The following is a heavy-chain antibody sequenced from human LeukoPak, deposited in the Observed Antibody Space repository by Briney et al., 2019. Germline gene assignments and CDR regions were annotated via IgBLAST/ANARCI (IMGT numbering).Heavy chain of an antibody. J-gene: IGHJ4*02. V-gene: IGHV4-4*02. D-gene: IGHD3-16*01. CDR1: GDSIASTKW. CDR3: ARRGSWGEPRPFDY. CDR2: IYHSGSP. Sequence: PSETLSLTCAVSGDSIASTKWWSWVRQPPGKGLEWIGEIYHSGSPNYSPSLQSRVTISVDKSKNQFSLKLSSVTAADTAVYYCARRGSWGEPRPFDYWGQGSLVTVSS.